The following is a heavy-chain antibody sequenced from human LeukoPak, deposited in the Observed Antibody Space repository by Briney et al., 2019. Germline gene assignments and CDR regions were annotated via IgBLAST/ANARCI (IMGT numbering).Heavy chain of an antibody. D-gene: IGHD3-22*01. J-gene: IGHJ6*03. CDR2: ISYSGTS. CDR3: ARLIHSYYYDSSGYYPYYYMDV. Sequence: PSETLSLTCTVSGGSISSSDFYWGLIRQPPGKGLEWIGRISYSGTSYYNPSLKRRITISVDTSNNQFPLKMTSVTASDTAVYFCARLIHSYYYDSSGYYPYYYMDVWGKGTTVTVSS. CDR1: GGSISSSDFY. V-gene: IGHV4-39*01.